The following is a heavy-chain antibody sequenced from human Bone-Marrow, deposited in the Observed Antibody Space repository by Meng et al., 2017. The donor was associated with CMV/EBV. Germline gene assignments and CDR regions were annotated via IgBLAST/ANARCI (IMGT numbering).Heavy chain of an antibody. V-gene: IGHV3-11*04. J-gene: IGHJ6*02. CDR2: ISSSGSTI. Sequence: GESLKISCAASGFTFSDYYMSWIRQAPGKGLEWVSYISSSGSTIYYADSVKGRFTISRDNAKNSLYLQMNSLRAEDTAVYYCAKEDGTYYDFWSGYYSYGMDVWGQGTTVTVSS. D-gene: IGHD3-3*01. CDR1: GFTFSDYY. CDR3: AKEDGTYYDFWSGYYSYGMDV.